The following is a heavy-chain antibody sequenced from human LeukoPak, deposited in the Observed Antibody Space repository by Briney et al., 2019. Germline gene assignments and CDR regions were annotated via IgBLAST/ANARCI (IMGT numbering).Heavy chain of an antibody. CDR3: AKAWMGYCSSTSCAVAFDI. J-gene: IGHJ3*02. D-gene: IGHD2-2*01. V-gene: IGHV3-7*01. Sequence: PGGSLRLSCAASGFTFSSYWMSWVRRAPGKGLEWVANIKQDGSEKHYVDSVKGRFTISRDNAKNSLYLQMNSLRAEDTAVYYCAKAWMGYCSSTSCAVAFDIWGQGTMVTVSS. CDR2: IKQDGSEK. CDR1: GFTFSSYW.